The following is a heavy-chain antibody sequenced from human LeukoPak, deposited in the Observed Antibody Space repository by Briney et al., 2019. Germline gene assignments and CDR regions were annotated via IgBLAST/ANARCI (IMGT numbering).Heavy chain of an antibody. D-gene: IGHD5-18*01. CDR3: ARGFGAGAAIDTAMLPDY. CDR1: GGTFSSYS. Sequence: SVKVSCKASGGTFSSYSISWVRQAPGQGLEWMGGIIPIFGTANYAQKFQGRVTITADESTSTAYMELSSLRSEDTAVYYCARGFGAGAAIDTAMLPDYWGQGTLVTVSS. CDR2: IIPIFGTA. J-gene: IGHJ4*02. V-gene: IGHV1-69*13.